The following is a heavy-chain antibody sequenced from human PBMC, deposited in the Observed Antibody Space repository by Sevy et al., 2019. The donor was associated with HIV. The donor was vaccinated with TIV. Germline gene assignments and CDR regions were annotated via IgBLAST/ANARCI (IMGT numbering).Heavy chain of an antibody. J-gene: IGHJ6*02. D-gene: IGHD3-3*01. V-gene: IGHV1-18*01. Sequence: ASVKVSCKASGYTLNDYGISWVRQAPGQGLAWIGWVTTYKDSTNYAQNFHGRVTLTTDTSTNTAYMELRSLRSDDTAVYYCARVDPYYEFGDVWGQGTTVTVSS. CDR3: ARVDPYYEFGDV. CDR1: GYTLNDYG. CDR2: VTTYKDST.